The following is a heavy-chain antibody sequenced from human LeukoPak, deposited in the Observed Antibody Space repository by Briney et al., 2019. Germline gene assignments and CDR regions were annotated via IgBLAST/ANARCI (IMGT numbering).Heavy chain of an antibody. CDR1: GGSISSYY. V-gene: IGHV4-59*01. J-gene: IGHJ3*02. CDR3: AGRYYYGSGLPAFDI. D-gene: IGHD3-10*01. CDR2: IYYSGST. Sequence: PSETLSLTCTVSGGSISSYYWSWIRQPPGKGLEWIGYIYYSGSTNHNPSLKSRVTISVDTSKNQFSLKLSSVTAADTAVYYCAGRYYYGSGLPAFDIWGQGTMVTVSS.